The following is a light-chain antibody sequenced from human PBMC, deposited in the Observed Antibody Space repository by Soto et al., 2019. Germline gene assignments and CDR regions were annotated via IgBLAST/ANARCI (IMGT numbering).Light chain of an antibody. J-gene: IGKJ4*01. CDR2: DAS. V-gene: IGKV1-33*01. Sequence: DIQMTQSPSSLSASVGDRVTITCQAGQDISNSLNWYQHKPGKAPKLLIYDASSLETGVPSRFGGRGSGTDVTFPISSLQHADIATYYCQQYDNVPLTLGGGTKVEI. CDR1: QDISNS. CDR3: QQYDNVPLT.